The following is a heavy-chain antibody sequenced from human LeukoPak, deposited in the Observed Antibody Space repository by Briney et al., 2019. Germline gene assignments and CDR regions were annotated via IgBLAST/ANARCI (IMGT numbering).Heavy chain of an antibody. Sequence: GGSLRLSCTASGFTFSSHWMTWVRQPPGKGLEWVANIKEDGSVKYYVDSVKGRFTISRDNTKNALYLQMNSLRADDTAVYFCARASTWLLDYWGQGTLITVSS. J-gene: IGHJ4*02. CDR2: IKEDGSVK. CDR3: ARASTWLLDY. CDR1: GFTFSSHW. V-gene: IGHV3-7*03. D-gene: IGHD6-19*01.